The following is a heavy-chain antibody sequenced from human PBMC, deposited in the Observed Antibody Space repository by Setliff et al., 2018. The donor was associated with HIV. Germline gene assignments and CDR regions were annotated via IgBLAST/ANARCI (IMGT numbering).Heavy chain of an antibody. J-gene: IGHJ4*02. CDR2: FYPEDGTT. CDR3: VTGVVSALFDW. Sequence: ASVKVSCKVSGYIPTALSMHWVRQAPEKGLEWMGGFYPEDGTTIHAQNFQGRVTMTEATSSYTAYMELASLRSEDTAVYYCVTGVVSALFDWWGQGTLVTVTS. D-gene: IGHD2-15*01. V-gene: IGHV1-24*01. CDR1: GYIPTALS.